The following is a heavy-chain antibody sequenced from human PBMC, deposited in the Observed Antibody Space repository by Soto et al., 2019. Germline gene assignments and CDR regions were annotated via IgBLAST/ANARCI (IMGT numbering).Heavy chain of an antibody. CDR1: GGSFSGYY. V-gene: IGHV4-34*01. D-gene: IGHD1-26*01. Sequence: SETLSLTCAVYGGSFSGYYWSWIRQPPGKGLEWIGEINHSGSTNYNPSLKSRVTISVDTSKNQFSLKLSSVTAADTAVYYCASSGSYWYYYYGMDVWGQGTTVTISS. CDR3: ASSGSYWYYYYGMDV. J-gene: IGHJ6*02. CDR2: INHSGST.